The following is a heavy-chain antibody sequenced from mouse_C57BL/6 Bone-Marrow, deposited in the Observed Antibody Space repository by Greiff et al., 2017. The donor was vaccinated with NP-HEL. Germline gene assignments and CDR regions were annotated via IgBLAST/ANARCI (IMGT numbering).Heavy chain of an antibody. J-gene: IGHJ1*03. D-gene: IGHD1-1*01. CDR3: ARPDDSSYLWYFDV. CDR1: GYSITSGYY. CDR2: ISYDGSN. V-gene: IGHV3-6*01. Sequence: EVQLQESGPGLVKPSQSLSLSCSVTGYSITSGYYWNWIRQFPGNKLEWMGYISYDGSNNYNPSLKNRFSITRDTSKNQFFLKLNSVTTEDTATYSCARPDDSSYLWYFDVWGTGTTVTVSS.